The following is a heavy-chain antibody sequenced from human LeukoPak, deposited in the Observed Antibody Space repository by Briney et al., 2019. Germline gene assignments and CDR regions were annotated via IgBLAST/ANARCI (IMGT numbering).Heavy chain of an antibody. Sequence: GPTQVEPTQTLTLTCTFSGFSPSTSGVGVGWIRQPPAKALEGLALIYCDDEKRYSPSLKARLTITKDTSKHHVVLTMTNMDPVDTATYYCAHSPAGYSRTWGQGTLVTVSS. V-gene: IGHV2-5*02. J-gene: IGHJ5*02. CDR2: IYCDDEK. D-gene: IGHD5-12*01. CDR1: GFSPSTSGVG. CDR3: AHSPAGYSRT.